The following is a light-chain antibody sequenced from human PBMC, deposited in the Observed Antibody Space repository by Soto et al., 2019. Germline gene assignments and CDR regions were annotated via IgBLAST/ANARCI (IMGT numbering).Light chain of an antibody. J-gene: IGKJ1*01. CDR2: AAS. CDR1: QSVSNS. Sequence: EIVVTQSPATLSLSPVDRASLSCRASQSVSNSLAWYQQRPGQAPSPLIYAASSRAPGVPDRFRGSGSGTDFSLTISRLEPEDFAVYYCQQYGGTPWTFGQGTKVDIK. V-gene: IGKV3-20*01. CDR3: QQYGGTPWT.